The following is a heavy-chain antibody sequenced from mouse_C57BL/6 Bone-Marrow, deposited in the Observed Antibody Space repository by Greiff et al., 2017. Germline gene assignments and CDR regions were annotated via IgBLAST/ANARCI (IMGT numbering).Heavy chain of an antibody. CDR1: GYTFTSYW. Sequence: QVQLQQPGAELVMPGASVKLSCKASGYTFTSYWMHWVKQRPGQGLEWIGEIDPSDSYTNYNQKFKGKSTLTVDKSSSTAYMQLSSLTSEDSAVYYCARGGVYYRNYVDYWGQGTTLTVSS. J-gene: IGHJ2*01. CDR2: IDPSDSYT. CDR3: ARGGVYYRNYVDY. D-gene: IGHD2-12*01. V-gene: IGHV1-69*01.